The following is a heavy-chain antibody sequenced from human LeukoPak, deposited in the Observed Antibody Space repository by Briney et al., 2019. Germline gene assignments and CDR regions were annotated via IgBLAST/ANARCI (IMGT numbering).Heavy chain of an antibody. CDR1: GYTFTGYD. CDR3: TRGSLSGSSRDY. Sequence: GASVRVSCKASGYTFTGYDINWVRQAIGQGLGWMGWMNPSTGDTGYAQKFQGRVTMTRNTSVDTAFMELSGLGSEDTAVYYCTRGSLSGSSRDYWGKGTLVTVSS. V-gene: IGHV1-8*01. J-gene: IGHJ4*02. D-gene: IGHD1-26*01. CDR2: MNPSTGDT.